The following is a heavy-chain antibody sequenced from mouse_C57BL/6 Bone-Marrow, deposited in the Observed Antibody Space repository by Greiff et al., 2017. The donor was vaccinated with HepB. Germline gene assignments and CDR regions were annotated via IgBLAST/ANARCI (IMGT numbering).Heavy chain of an antibody. J-gene: IGHJ3*01. CDR1: GYTFTEYS. CDR3: ARHEGYYYGSSPFAY. CDR2: FYPGNGSI. D-gene: IGHD1-1*01. V-gene: IGHV1-62-2*01. Sequence: QVHVKQSGAELVKPGASVKLSCKASGYTFTEYSINWVKQRPGKGLEWIGRFYPGNGSIKYNEKFKDKATLTADKSSSTVYMELSSMTSEVTAVYFCARHEGYYYGSSPFAYWGQGTLVTVSA.